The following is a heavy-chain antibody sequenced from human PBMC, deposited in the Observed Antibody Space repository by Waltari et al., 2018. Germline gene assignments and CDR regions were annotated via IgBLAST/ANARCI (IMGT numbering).Heavy chain of an antibody. Sequence: QVQLVESGGGVVQPGRSLSLSCAASGFTFSSYAMHWVRQAPGKGLEWVAVISYDGSNKYYADSVKGRFTISRDNSKNTLYLQMNSLRAEDTAVYYCARGLSEGIVVEPTYWGQGTLVTVSS. J-gene: IGHJ4*02. V-gene: IGHV3-30*01. CDR3: ARGLSEGIVVEPTY. CDR1: GFTFSSYA. D-gene: IGHD3-22*01. CDR2: ISYDGSNK.